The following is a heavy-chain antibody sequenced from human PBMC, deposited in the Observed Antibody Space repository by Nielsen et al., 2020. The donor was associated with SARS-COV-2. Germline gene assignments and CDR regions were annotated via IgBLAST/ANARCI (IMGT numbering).Heavy chain of an antibody. CDR3: ARLWSSSSLSSWFDP. CDR2: IDPSDSYT. D-gene: IGHD6-6*01. Sequence: GESLKISCKGSGYSFTSYWISWVRQMSGKGLEWMGRIDPSDSYTNYSPSFQGHVTISADKSISTAYLQWSSLKASDTAMYYCARLWSSSSLSSWFDPWGQGTLVTVSS. CDR1: GYSFTSYW. V-gene: IGHV5-10-1*01. J-gene: IGHJ5*02.